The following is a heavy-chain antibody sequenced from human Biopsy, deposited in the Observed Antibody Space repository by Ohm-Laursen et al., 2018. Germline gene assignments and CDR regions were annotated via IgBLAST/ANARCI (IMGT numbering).Heavy chain of an antibody. V-gene: IGHV4-59*07. Sequence: SDTLSLTCAVSGGSITDDYWSWIRQSPGKGLEWIGFISKGGDTAYNPSLRGRVAISVGTSKNQFSLKLSSVTAADTAIFFCARLYRLDDYWNDDPPDAFDVWGQGTRVTVSS. CDR1: GGSITDDY. D-gene: IGHD1-1*01. CDR3: ARLYRLDDYWNDDPPDAFDV. J-gene: IGHJ3*01. CDR2: ISKGGDT.